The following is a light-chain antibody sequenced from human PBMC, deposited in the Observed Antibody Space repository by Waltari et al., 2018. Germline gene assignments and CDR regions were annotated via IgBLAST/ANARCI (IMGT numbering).Light chain of an antibody. CDR1: TSNIGAGHD. CDR2: GNN. V-gene: IGLV1-40*01. J-gene: IGLJ2*01. CDR3: QSFDNMLSGGVV. Sequence: QSVLTQPPSVSGTPGQRVTISCSGSTSNIGAGHDVNWYHHLPGPAPKLLIYGNNNRPSGVPDRFSGSKSGTSASLAITGLQADDEADYFCQSFDNMLSGGVVFGGGTKLAVL.